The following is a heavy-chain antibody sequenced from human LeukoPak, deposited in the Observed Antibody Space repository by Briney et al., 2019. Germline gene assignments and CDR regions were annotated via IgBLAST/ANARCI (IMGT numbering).Heavy chain of an antibody. CDR2: INHSGST. V-gene: IGHV4-31*03. CDR1: GGSISSGGYY. Sequence: PSQTLSLTCTVSGGSISSGGYYWSWIRQHPGKGLEWIGEINHSGSTNYNPSLKSRVTISVDTSKNQFSLKLSSVTAADTAVYYCARGVNLEPTTVTKDYWGQGTLVTVSS. CDR3: ARGVNLEPTTVTKDY. D-gene: IGHD4-17*01. J-gene: IGHJ4*02.